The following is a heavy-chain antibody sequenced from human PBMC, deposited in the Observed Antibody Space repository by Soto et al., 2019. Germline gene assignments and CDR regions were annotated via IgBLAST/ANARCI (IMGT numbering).Heavy chain of an antibody. Sequence: QVQLVQSGAEVKKPGASVKVSCKASGYTFTSYYMHWVRQAPGQGLEWMGIINPSGGSTSYAQKFQGRVTMTRDTSTSTVYMELSSLRSEDTAVYYCARDQGSGAAALNFDYWGQGTLVTVSS. V-gene: IGHV1-46*03. D-gene: IGHD2-15*01. CDR3: ARDQGSGAAALNFDY. CDR1: GYTFTSYY. J-gene: IGHJ4*02. CDR2: INPSGGST.